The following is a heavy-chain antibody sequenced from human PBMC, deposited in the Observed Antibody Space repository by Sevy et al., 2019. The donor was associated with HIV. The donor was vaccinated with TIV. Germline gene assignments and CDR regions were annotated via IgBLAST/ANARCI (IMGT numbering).Heavy chain of an antibody. CDR3: ARDLGLTGFDP. V-gene: IGHV4-59*01. Sequence: SETLSLTCTVSGGSISSNYWSWIRQPPGKGLEWIGHIYYSWSTNYNPSLKSRVTTSVDTSKNQFSLKLSSVTAADTAVYYCARDLGLTGFDPWGQGTLVTVSS. J-gene: IGHJ5*02. CDR1: GGSISSNY. D-gene: IGHD7-27*01. CDR2: IYYSWST.